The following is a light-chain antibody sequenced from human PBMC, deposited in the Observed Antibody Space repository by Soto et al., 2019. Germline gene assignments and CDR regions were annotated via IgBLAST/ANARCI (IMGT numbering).Light chain of an antibody. CDR3: QHYNNWPFT. Sequence: EIVMTQSPATLSVSPGERATLSCRASQSVSSNLAWYQQKPGQAPRLLIYGASTRATGIPARFSGSGSGTEFTLTISSLQSEDFAVYYCQHYNNWPFTFGGGTKVEIK. J-gene: IGKJ4*01. CDR2: GAS. CDR1: QSVSSN. V-gene: IGKV3-15*01.